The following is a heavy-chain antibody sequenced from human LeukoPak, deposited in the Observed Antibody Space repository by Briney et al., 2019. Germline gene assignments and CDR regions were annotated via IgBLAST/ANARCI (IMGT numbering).Heavy chain of an antibody. J-gene: IGHJ6*02. V-gene: IGHV1-8*01. Sequence: GASVKVSCKASGYTFTSYDINWVRQATGQGLEWMGWMNPNSGNTGYAQKFQGRFTMTRNTSISTAHMELSSLRSEDTAVYYCARGTIGCTHGVCNSYYYGMDVWGQGTTVTVSS. D-gene: IGHD2-8*01. CDR2: MNPNSGNT. CDR3: ARGTIGCTHGVCNSYYYGMDV. CDR1: GYTFTSYD.